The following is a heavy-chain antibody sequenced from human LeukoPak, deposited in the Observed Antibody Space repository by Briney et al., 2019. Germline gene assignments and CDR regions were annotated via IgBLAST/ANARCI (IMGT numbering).Heavy chain of an antibody. CDR3: AKPVGGRVY. CDR1: GFTFSNAW. CDR2: ISGSGGST. J-gene: IGHJ4*02. Sequence: GGSLRLSCAASGFTFSNAWMNWVRQAPGKGLEWVSAISGSGGSTYYADSVKGRFTISRDNSKNTLYLQMNSLRAEDTAVYYCAKPVGGRVYWGQGTLVTVSS. D-gene: IGHD3-16*01. V-gene: IGHV3-23*01.